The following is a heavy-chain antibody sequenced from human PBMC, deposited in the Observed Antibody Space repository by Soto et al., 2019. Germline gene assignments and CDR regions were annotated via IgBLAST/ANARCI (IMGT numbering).Heavy chain of an antibody. Sequence: GGSLRLSCAASGFTFSSYAMHWVRQAPGKGLEWVAVISYDGSNKYYADSVKGRFTISRDNSKNTLYLQMSSLRAEDTAVYYCVKDGRIRYDSSGPDVWGQGTTVTVSS. CDR1: GFTFSSYA. D-gene: IGHD3-22*01. CDR3: VKDGRIRYDSSGPDV. J-gene: IGHJ6*02. V-gene: IGHV3-30-3*01. CDR2: ISYDGSNK.